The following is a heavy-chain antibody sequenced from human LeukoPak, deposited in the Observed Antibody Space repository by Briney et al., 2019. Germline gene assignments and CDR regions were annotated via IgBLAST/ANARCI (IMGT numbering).Heavy chain of an antibody. CDR2: ISGSGDST. Sequence: GGTLRLSCAASGFTFNSYAMSWVRQAPGKGLEWVSVISGSGDSTYYADSVKRRFTISRDNSKNTLYLQMNSLRAVDTAVYYCAKVGYYDRIREPLDVWGQGTTVTVSS. CDR1: GFTFNSYA. V-gene: IGHV3-23*01. D-gene: IGHD3-22*01. J-gene: IGHJ6*02. CDR3: AKVGYYDRIREPLDV.